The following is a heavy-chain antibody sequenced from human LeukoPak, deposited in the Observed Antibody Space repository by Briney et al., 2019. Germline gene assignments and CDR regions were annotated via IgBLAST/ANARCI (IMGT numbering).Heavy chain of an antibody. CDR1: GGTFSNYA. V-gene: IGHV1-69*05. CDR2: IIPIFGTA. D-gene: IGHD6-13*01. CDR3: ARGFVWYGSYYYYYYMDV. J-gene: IGHJ6*03. Sequence: ASVKVSCKASGGTFSNYAISWVRQAPGQGLEWMGRIIPIFGTANYAQKLQGRVTITTDESTGTAYMELSSLRSEDTAVYYCARGFVWYGSYYYYYYMDVWGKGTTVTVSS.